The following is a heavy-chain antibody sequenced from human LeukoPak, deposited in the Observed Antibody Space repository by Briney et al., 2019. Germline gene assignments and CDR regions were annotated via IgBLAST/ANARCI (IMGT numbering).Heavy chain of an antibody. J-gene: IGHJ4*02. CDR2: ISADGDYT. D-gene: IGHD3-16*01. CDR3: AIMITFGGATEKPFDY. Sequence: PGGSLRLSCAASGFTFDNRVMQWVRQAPGKGLQWVSVISADGDYTYYSDSVKGRFTISRDNNKNSLYLQMNSLRPEDSALYYCAIMITFGGATEKPFDYWGQGTLVTVSS. V-gene: IGHV3-43*02. CDR1: GFTFDNRV.